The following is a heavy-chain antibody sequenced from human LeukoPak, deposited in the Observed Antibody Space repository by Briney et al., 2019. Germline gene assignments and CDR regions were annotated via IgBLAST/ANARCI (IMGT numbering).Heavy chain of an antibody. D-gene: IGHD5-18*01. CDR2: ISAYNGNT. CDR1: GYTFTSYG. V-gene: IGHV1-18*01. Sequence: ASVKVSCKASGYTFTSYGISWVRQAPGQGLEWMGWISAYNGNTNYAQKLQGRVTVTTDTSTSTAYMELRSLRSDDTAVYYCARTEDTAMASRYYYYMDVWGKGTTVTVSS. J-gene: IGHJ6*03. CDR3: ARTEDTAMASRYYYYMDV.